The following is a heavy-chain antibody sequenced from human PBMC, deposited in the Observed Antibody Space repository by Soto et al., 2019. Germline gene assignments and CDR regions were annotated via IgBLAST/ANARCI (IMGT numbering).Heavy chain of an antibody. CDR2: VSYSGTT. J-gene: IGHJ6*02. V-gene: IGHV4-59*01. Sequence: SETLSLTCSVSGGSMSRYYWSWIRQGPGKGLEWMGDVSYSGTTIYNPSLKSRVSMSVDTSSNQFSLKLRAVTAADTAVYFCARATSRFGDLGPPGKYYNGMDVWGQGTTVTVSS. D-gene: IGHD3-10*01. CDR3: ARATSRFGDLGPPGKYYNGMDV. CDR1: GGSMSRYY.